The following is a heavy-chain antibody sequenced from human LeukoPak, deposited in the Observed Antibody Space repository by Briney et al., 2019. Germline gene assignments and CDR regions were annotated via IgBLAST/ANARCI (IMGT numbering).Heavy chain of an antibody. Sequence: SETLSLTCTVSGGSISSSSYYWGWIRQPPGKGLEWIGYIYYSGSTNYNPSLKSRVTISVDTSKNQSSLKLSSVTAADTAVYYCARLDSSGYYQSFDYWGQGTLVTVSS. CDR1: GGSISSSSYY. D-gene: IGHD3-22*01. CDR2: IYYSGST. CDR3: ARLDSSGYYQSFDY. J-gene: IGHJ4*02. V-gene: IGHV4-61*05.